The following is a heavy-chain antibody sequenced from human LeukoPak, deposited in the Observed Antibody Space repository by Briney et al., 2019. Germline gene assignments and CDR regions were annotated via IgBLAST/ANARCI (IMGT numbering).Heavy chain of an antibody. CDR3: TRIGDGYPY. Sequence: ASVKVSCKASVYIFTAYYLHWVRQAPGQGPEWMGWIKADSGDTNYARKFQGRVTMTRDTSITTVYMELSSLTSDDTAVYYCTRIGDGYPYWGQGSLVTVSS. J-gene: IGHJ4*02. D-gene: IGHD5-24*01. CDR1: VYIFTAYY. V-gene: IGHV1-2*02. CDR2: IKADSGDT.